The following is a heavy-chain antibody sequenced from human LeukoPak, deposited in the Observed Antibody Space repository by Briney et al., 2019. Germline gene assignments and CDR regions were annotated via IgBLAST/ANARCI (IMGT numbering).Heavy chain of an antibody. CDR3: ARARYRDAFDI. V-gene: IGHV1-46*03. J-gene: IGHJ3*02. D-gene: IGHD1-26*01. Sequence: VASVKVSCKASGYTFTSHYMHWVRQAPGQGLEWMGIINPSGGSTSYAQKFQGRVTMTRDTSTSTVYMELSSLRSEDTAVYYCARARYRDAFDIWGQGTMVTVSS. CDR1: GYTFTSHY. CDR2: INPSGGST.